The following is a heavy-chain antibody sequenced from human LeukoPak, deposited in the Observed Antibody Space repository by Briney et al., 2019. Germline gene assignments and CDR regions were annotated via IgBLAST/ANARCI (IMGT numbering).Heavy chain of an antibody. CDR1: GYTFTGYY. CDR2: INPNSGGT. V-gene: IGHV1-2*02. D-gene: IGHD2-15*01. CDR3: ARDTRYCSGGSCYRIDY. Sequence: ASVKVSCKASGYTFTGYYMHWMRQAPGQGLEWMGWINPNSGGTNYAQKFQGRVTMTRDTSISTAYMELSRLRSDDTAVYYCARDTRYCSGGSCYRIDYWGQGTLVTVSS. J-gene: IGHJ4*02.